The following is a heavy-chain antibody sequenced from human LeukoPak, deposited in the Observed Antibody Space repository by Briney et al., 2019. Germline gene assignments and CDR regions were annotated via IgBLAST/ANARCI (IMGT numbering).Heavy chain of an antibody. CDR1: GGSISSYY. V-gene: IGHV4-59*01. CDR3: ARGKRYFDWLLQDY. D-gene: IGHD3-9*01. CDR2: IYYSGST. Sequence: SETLSLTCTVSGGSISSYYWSWIRQPPGKGLEWIGYIYYSGSTNYNPSLKSRVTISVDTSKNQFSLKLSSVTAADTAVYYCARGKRYFDWLLQDYWGQGTLVTVSS. J-gene: IGHJ4*02.